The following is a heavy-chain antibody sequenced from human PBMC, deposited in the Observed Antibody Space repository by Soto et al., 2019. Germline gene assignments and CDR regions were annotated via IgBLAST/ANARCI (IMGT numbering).Heavy chain of an antibody. CDR2: IYSGGST. J-gene: IGHJ6*02. Sequence: LRLSCAAPGFTVSSNYMSWVRQAPGKGLEWVSVIYSGGSTYYADSVRGRFTISRDNSKNTLYLQMKSQRAEDTAVYYCARDPPATRHGMDVWGLGTTVTVSS. CDR1: GFTVSSNY. V-gene: IGHV3-53*01. CDR3: ARDPPATRHGMDV.